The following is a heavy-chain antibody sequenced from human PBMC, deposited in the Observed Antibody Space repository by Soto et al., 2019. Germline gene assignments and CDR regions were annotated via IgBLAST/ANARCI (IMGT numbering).Heavy chain of an antibody. CDR3: ARDVSPESSSLYLDAFDI. Sequence: EVQLEESGGDLVQPGGSLRLSCAASGFTLSAYWMTWVRQAPGKGLEWVANINRDGSKKSYLDSVRGRFTISRDNVGNSMYLKMDSLIADDTALSYCARDVSPESSSLYLDAFDIWGQGTMVTISS. V-gene: IGHV3-7*05. J-gene: IGHJ3*02. D-gene: IGHD6-13*01. CDR1: GFTLSAYW. CDR2: INRDGSKK.